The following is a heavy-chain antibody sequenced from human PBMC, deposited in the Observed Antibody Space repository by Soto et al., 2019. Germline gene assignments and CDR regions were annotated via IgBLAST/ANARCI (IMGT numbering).Heavy chain of an antibody. CDR3: AREFPYYVISDSYLDY. Sequence: SQTLSLTCAISGDSVSGNSAAWNWIRQSPSRGLEWLGRTYYRSRWYNDYAVSVKSRITVTPDTSKNQFSLQLNSVTPEDTAVYYCAREFPYYVISDSYLDYWGQGALVTVSS. CDR1: GDSVSGNSAA. V-gene: IGHV6-1*01. D-gene: IGHD3-16*01. J-gene: IGHJ4*02. CDR2: TYYRSRWYN.